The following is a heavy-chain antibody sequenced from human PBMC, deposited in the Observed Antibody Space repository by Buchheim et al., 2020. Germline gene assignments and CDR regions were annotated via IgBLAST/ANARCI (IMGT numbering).Heavy chain of an antibody. V-gene: IGHV3-30-3*01. D-gene: IGHD3-10*01. CDR1: GFIFSNYA. J-gene: IGHJ4*02. CDR2: ISYDVSNK. Sequence: QVQLVESGGDVVQPGRSLRLSCAASGFIFSNYAIHWVRQAPGKGLEWVAVISYDVSNKYYADSVKGRFTISRDNSKNTLYLQMNSLRAEDTAVYYCARDPTSITMVRGVNDYWGQGTL. CDR3: ARDPTSITMVRGVNDY.